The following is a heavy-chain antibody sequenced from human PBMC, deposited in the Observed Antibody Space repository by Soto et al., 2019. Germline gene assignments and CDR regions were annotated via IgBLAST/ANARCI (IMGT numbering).Heavy chain of an antibody. CDR1: GFTFSSYS. V-gene: IGHV3-21*01. Sequence: PGVSLRLSCAASGFTFSSYSMNWVRQAPGKGLEWVSSISSSSSYIYYADSVKGRFTISRDNAKNSLYLQMNSLRAEDTAVYYCAREKRGYSRQEYGMGVWGQGTTVTVSS. CDR2: ISSSSSYI. CDR3: AREKRGYSRQEYGMGV. J-gene: IGHJ6*02. D-gene: IGHD5-18*01.